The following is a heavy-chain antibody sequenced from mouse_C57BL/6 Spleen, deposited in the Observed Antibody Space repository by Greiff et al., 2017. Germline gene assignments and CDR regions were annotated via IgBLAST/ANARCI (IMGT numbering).Heavy chain of an antibody. V-gene: IGHV5-6*01. Sequence: EVKLVESGGDLVKPGGSLKLSCAASGFTFSSYGMSWVRQTPDKRLEWVATISSGGSYTYYPDSVKGRVTISRDNAKNTLYMQMSSLKAEDSALYYCARGEAQATFCDYWGQGTTLTVSS. CDR1: GFTFSSYG. D-gene: IGHD3-2*02. J-gene: IGHJ2*01. CDR2: ISSGGSYT. CDR3: ARGEAQATFCDY.